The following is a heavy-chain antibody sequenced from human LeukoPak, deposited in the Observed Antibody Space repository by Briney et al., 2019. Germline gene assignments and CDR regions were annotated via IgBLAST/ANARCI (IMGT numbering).Heavy chain of an antibody. CDR2: IYRGGAT. J-gene: IGHJ3*02. D-gene: IGHD3-22*01. Sequence: GGSLRLSCAVSGFTVSNNFINWVRQTPGKGLEWVSVIYRGGATYYADSVKGRFTISRDNGKNSLYLQMNSLRAEDAAVYYCAREGNDYDTSGAAFDIWGQGTMVTVSS. V-gene: IGHV3-66*01. CDR1: GFTVSNNF. CDR3: AREGNDYDTSGAAFDI.